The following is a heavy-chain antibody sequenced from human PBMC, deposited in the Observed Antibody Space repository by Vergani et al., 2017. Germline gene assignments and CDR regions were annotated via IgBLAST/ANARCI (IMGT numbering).Heavy chain of an antibody. J-gene: IGHJ4*02. CDR3: AKDLSVVEAADDF. CDR1: GFTFSSYA. CDR2: ISGSGGFT. Sequence: EVQLLESGGGLVQPGGSLRLSCAASGFTFSSYAMSWVRQAPGEGLEWVSGISGSGGFTYYADSVKGRFTISRDNSKNTVYLQMDDLRAEDTAVYYCAKDLSVVEAADDFRGQGTLVTVSS. D-gene: IGHD6-13*01. V-gene: IGHV3-23*01.